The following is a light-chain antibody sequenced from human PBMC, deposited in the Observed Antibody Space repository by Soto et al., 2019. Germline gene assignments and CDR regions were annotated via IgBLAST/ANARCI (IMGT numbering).Light chain of an antibody. CDR2: DVN. J-gene: IGLJ1*01. V-gene: IGLV2-18*02. CDR3: SSYTISSTYV. Sequence: QSVLTQPLSVSGSPGQSVAISCTRTSSDVGSYNRVSWYQQPPGTAPKLMIYDVNNRPSGVPDRFSGSKSGNTASLTISGLQAEDEADYYCSSYTISSTYVFRTGTKVTVL. CDR1: SSDVGSYNR.